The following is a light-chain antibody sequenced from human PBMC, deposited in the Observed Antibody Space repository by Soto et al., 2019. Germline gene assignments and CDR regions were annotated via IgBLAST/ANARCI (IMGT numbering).Light chain of an antibody. CDR3: ATWDDSLSGVV. CDR1: SSNIGSNY. Sequence: QLVLTQPPSASATPGQRVTISCSGSSSNIGSNYVYWYQQLPGTAPKLLIYRNNQRPSGVPDRFSGSKSGTSASLAISGLRSDDEADYYCATWDDSLSGVVFGGGTTLTVL. J-gene: IGLJ2*01. V-gene: IGLV1-47*01. CDR2: RNN.